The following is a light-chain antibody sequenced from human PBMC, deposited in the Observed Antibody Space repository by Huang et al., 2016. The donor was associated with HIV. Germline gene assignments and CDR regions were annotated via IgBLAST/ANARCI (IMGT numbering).Light chain of an antibody. V-gene: IGKV1-39*01. Sequence: GDRVTITCRASQSISSYLNWYQQKPGKAPKLLIYAASSSQSGVPSRFSGSGSGTDFTLTISSLQPEDFATYYCQQSYSTPGTFGQGTKVEIK. J-gene: IGKJ1*01. CDR3: QQSYSTPGT. CDR2: AAS. CDR1: QSISSY.